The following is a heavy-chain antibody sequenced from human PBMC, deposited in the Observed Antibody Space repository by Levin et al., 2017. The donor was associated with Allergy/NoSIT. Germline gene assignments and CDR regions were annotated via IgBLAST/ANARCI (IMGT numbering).Heavy chain of an antibody. V-gene: IGHV4-4*02. J-gene: IGHJ4*02. CDR2: IYHSGST. CDR1: GGSISSSNW. CDR3: ASFDPARGYFDY. Sequence: SETLSLTCAVSGGSISSSNWWSWVRQPPGKGLEWIGEIYHSGSTNYNPSLKSRVTISVDKSKNQFSLKLSSVTAADTAVYYCASFDPARGYFDYWGQGTLVTVSS.